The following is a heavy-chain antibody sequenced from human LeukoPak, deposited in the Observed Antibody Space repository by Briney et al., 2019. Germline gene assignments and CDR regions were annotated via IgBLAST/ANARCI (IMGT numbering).Heavy chain of an antibody. J-gene: IGHJ4*02. D-gene: IGHD6-13*01. Sequence: SETLSLTCTVSGGSISSGSYYWSWIRQPAGKGLEWIGRIYTSGSTNYNPSLKSRVTISVDTSKNQFSLKLSSVTAADTAVYYCASHSSSWYYVDYWGQGTLVTVSS. CDR3: ASHSSSWYYVDY. CDR1: GGSISSGSYY. V-gene: IGHV4-61*02. CDR2: IYTSGST.